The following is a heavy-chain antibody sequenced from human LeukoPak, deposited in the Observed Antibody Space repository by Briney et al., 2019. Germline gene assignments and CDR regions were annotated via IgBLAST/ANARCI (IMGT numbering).Heavy chain of an antibody. Sequence: GGSLRLSCAASGFTFDDYTMHWVRQAPGKGLEWVSLISWDGGSTYYADSVKGRFTISRDNSKNSLYLQMNSLRTEDTALYYCSLSRENPPNSGWYGAFDIWGQGTMVTVSS. CDR1: GFTFDDYT. D-gene: IGHD6-19*01. CDR2: ISWDGGST. V-gene: IGHV3-43*01. J-gene: IGHJ3*02. CDR3: SLSRENPPNSGWYGAFDI.